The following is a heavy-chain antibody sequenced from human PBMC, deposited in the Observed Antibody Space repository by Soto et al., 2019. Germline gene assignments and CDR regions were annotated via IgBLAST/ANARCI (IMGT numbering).Heavy chain of an antibody. Sequence: SETLSLTCTVSGGSISSGDYYWSWIRQPPGKGLEWIGYIYYSGSTYYNPSLKSRVTISVDTSKNQFSLKLSSVTAADTAVYYCARVGSLMDTAMVYYFDYWGQGTLVTVSS. D-gene: IGHD5-18*01. CDR3: ARVGSLMDTAMVYYFDY. J-gene: IGHJ4*02. V-gene: IGHV4-30-4*01. CDR2: IYYSGST. CDR1: GGSISSGDYY.